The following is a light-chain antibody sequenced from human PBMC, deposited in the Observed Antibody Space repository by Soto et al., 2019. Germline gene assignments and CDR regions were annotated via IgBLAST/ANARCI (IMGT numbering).Light chain of an antibody. V-gene: IGKV3-20*01. CDR2: GAS. CDR3: QQYGSSSWT. J-gene: IGKJ1*01. Sequence: EIVLTQSPGTLSLSPGERATLSCRASQSVSSSYLAWYQQKPGQAPRLLIYGASSRATGIPDRFSGSGSETHFTLPISRLEPEDFAVYYCQQYGSSSWTFGQGTKVEIK. CDR1: QSVSSSY.